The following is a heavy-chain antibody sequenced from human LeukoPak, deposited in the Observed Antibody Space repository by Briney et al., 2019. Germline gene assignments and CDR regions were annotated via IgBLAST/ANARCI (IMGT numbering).Heavy chain of an antibody. CDR3: ARDLSGSYARYYYYYMDV. D-gene: IGHD1-26*01. V-gene: IGHV4-38-2*02. Sequence: PSETLSLTCTVSGYSISSGYYWGWIRQPPGKGLEWIGRIYTSGSTNYNPSLKSRVTMSVDTSKNQFSLKLSSVTAADTAVYYCARDLSGSYARYYYYYMDVWGKGTTVTVSS. CDR1: GYSISSGYY. J-gene: IGHJ6*03. CDR2: IYTSGST.